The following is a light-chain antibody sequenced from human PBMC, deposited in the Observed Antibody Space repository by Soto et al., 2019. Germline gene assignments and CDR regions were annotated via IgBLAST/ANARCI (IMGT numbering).Light chain of an antibody. CDR3: SSYTSSSTYV. CDR1: SSDVGSYNR. Sequence: QCVLTQPASGSGAAVGAGAITCTGTSSDVGSYNRVSWYQQPPGTAPKVMIYEVSNRPSGVPDRFSGSKSGNTASLTISGLQAEDEADYYCSSYTSSSTYVFGTGTKVTVL. CDR2: EVS. V-gene: IGLV2-18*02. J-gene: IGLJ1*01.